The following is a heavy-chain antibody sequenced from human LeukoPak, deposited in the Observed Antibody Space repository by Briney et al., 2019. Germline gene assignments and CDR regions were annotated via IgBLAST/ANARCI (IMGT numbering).Heavy chain of an antibody. D-gene: IGHD6-19*01. J-gene: IGHJ6*03. CDR2: ISSSSSYI. V-gene: IGHV3-21*01. Sequence: GGSLRLSCAASGFTFSSYSMNRVRQAPGKGLEWVSSISSSSSYIYYADSVKGRFTISRDNAKNSLYLQMNSLRAEDTAVYYCARDGYSSGDYYCMDVWGKGTTVTVSS. CDR1: GFTFSSYS. CDR3: ARDGYSSGDYYCMDV.